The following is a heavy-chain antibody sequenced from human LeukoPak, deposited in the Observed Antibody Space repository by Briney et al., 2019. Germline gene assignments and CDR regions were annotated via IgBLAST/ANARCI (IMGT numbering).Heavy chain of an antibody. D-gene: IGHD3-3*01. J-gene: IGHJ4*02. V-gene: IGHV3-23*01. CDR1: GFTFSSYA. Sequence: GGSLRLSCAASGFTFSSYAMSWVRQAPGKGLEWVSAISGSGGSTYYADSVKGRFTISRDNSKNTLYLQMNSLRAEDTAVYYCAKDSLSEWLTRYYFDYWGQGTLVTVSS. CDR3: AKDSLSEWLTRYYFDY. CDR2: ISGSGGST.